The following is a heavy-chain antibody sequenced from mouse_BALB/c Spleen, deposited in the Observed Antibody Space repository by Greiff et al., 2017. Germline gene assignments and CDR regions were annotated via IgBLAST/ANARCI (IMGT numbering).Heavy chain of an antibody. J-gene: IGHJ2*01. V-gene: IGHV1S56*01. Sequence: QVQLKQSGPELVKPGASVRISCKASGYTFTSYYIHWVKQRPGQGLEWIGWIYPGNVNTKYNEKFKGKATLTADKSSSTAYMQLSSLTSEDSAVYFCARGNYLYYFDYWGQGTTLTVSS. CDR1: GYTFTSYY. CDR2: IYPGNVNT. CDR3: ARGNYLYYFDY. D-gene: IGHD2-1*01.